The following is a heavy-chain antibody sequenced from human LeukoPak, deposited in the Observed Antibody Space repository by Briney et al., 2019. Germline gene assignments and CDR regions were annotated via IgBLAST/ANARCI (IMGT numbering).Heavy chain of an antibody. D-gene: IGHD4-17*01. CDR2: IYSSGTT. J-gene: IGHJ6*03. Sequence: SETLSLTCTVSGGSINNYYWNWIRQPPGKGLEWIGFIYSSGTTNYNPSLKSRLSFSIDTSKNQFSLKLTSMTAADTAVYYCAGGTRGDYVYHRGNFRRMVYYYYMDVWGKGTTVTVSS. CDR1: GGSINNYY. V-gene: IGHV4-59*01. CDR3: AGGTRGDYVYHRGNFRRMVYYYYMDV.